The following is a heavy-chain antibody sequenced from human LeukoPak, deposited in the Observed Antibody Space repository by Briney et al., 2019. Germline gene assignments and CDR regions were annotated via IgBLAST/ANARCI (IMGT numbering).Heavy chain of an antibody. CDR3: STTYYYDSSEGY. Sequence: TGGSLRLSCAASGFIFTGYFMSWVRQAPGKGLEWVGRIKSKTDGGTTDYAAPVKGRFTISRDDSKNTLYLQMNSLKTEDTAVYYCSTTYYYDSSEGYWGQGTLVTVSS. V-gene: IGHV3-15*01. CDR2: IKSKTDGGTT. J-gene: IGHJ4*02. D-gene: IGHD3-22*01. CDR1: GFIFTGYF.